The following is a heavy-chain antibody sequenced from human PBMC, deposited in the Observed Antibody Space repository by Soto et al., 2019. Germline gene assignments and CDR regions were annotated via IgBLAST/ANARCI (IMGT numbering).Heavy chain of an antibody. J-gene: IGHJ5*02. D-gene: IGHD3-10*01. Sequence: QAPGQRLEWMGWINAGNGNTKYSQKFQGRVTITRDTSASTAYMELSSLRSEDTAVYYCSRGSGLNWFDPWGQGTLVTVSS. CDR2: INAGNGNT. CDR3: SRGSGLNWFDP. V-gene: IGHV1-3*01.